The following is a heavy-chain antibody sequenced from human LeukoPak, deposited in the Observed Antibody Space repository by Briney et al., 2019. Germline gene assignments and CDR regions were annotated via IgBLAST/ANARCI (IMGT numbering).Heavy chain of an antibody. V-gene: IGHV1-69*01. J-gene: IGHJ4*02. CDR1: GGTFSSYA. CDR2: IIPIFGTA. D-gene: IGHD2-15*01. CDR3: ASAGYCSGGSCPDYFDY. Sequence: ASVKVSCKASGGTFSSYAISWVRQAPGQGLEWMGGIIPIFGTANYAQKFQGRVTITADESTSTAYMELSSLRSEDTAVYYCASAGYCSGGSCPDYFDYWGQGTLVTVSS.